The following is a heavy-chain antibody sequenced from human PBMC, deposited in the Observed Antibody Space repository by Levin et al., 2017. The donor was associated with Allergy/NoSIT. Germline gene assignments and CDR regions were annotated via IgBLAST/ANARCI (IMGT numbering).Heavy chain of an antibody. CDR3: ARDDRSGYDFWSGYFRPNNNWFDP. CDR2: IYYSGST. V-gene: IGHV4-39*07. J-gene: IGHJ5*02. D-gene: IGHD3-3*01. Sequence: SETLSLTCTVSGGSISSSSYYWGWIRQPPGKGLEWIGSIYYSGSTYYNPSLKSRVTISVDTSKNQFSLKLSSVTAADTAVYYCARDDRSGYDFWSGYFRPNNNWFDPWGQGTLVTVSS. CDR1: GGSISSSSYY.